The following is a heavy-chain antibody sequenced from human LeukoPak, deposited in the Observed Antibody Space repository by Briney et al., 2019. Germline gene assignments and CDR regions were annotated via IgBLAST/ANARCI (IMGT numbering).Heavy chain of an antibody. CDR2: ISGSGGNT. CDR3: ARYENGGIDY. D-gene: IGHD2-15*01. Sequence: GGSLRLSCAASRFTFSSYAMSWVRQAPGKGLEWVSTISGSGGNTYYADSVKGRFTISRDNSKNTLYLQMNSLRAEDTAVYYCARYENGGIDYWGQGTLVTVSS. V-gene: IGHV3-23*01. CDR1: RFTFSSYA. J-gene: IGHJ4*02.